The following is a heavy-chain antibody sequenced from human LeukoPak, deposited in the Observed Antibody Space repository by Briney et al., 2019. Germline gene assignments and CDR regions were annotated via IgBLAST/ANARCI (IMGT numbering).Heavy chain of an antibody. CDR3: ASHKLLWFGESDR. J-gene: IGHJ4*02. CDR2: IYSGGST. V-gene: IGHV3-53*04. D-gene: IGHD3-10*01. Sequence: TGGSLRLSCAASGFTISSNYMSWVRQAPGKGLEWVSVIYSGGSTYYADSVKGRFTISRHNSKNTLYLQMNSLRAEDTAVYYCASHKLLWFGESDRWGQGTLVTVSS. CDR1: GFTISSNY.